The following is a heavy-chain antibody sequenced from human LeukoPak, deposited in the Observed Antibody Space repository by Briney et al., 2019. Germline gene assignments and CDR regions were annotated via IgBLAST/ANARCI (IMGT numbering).Heavy chain of an antibody. CDR2: VSGSGGST. J-gene: IGHJ4*02. CDR1: GFTFSSYR. CDR3: AKDVSVLGVIRHFDY. Sequence: PGGSLRLSCAASGFTFSSYRMSWVRQAPRQGLEWVSAVSGSGGSTYYADSVKGRFTISRDNSKNTLYLQMNSLRAEDTAVYYCAKDVSVLGVIRHFDYWGQGTLVTVSS. V-gene: IGHV3-23*01. D-gene: IGHD3-16*02.